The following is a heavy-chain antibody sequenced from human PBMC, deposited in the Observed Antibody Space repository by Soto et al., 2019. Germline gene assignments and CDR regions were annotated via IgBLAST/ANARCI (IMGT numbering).Heavy chain of an antibody. Sequence: EVQLVESGGGLVQPGGSLRLSCAASGFTFSSYWMSWVRQAPGKGLEWVANIKQDGSEKYYVDSVKGRFTISRDNAKNSLYLQMNSLRAEDTAVYYCARGEVNDYGDYGGAFDIWGQGTMVTVSS. CDR3: ARGEVNDYGDYGGAFDI. V-gene: IGHV3-7*01. CDR2: IKQDGSEK. D-gene: IGHD4-17*01. CDR1: GFTFSSYW. J-gene: IGHJ3*02.